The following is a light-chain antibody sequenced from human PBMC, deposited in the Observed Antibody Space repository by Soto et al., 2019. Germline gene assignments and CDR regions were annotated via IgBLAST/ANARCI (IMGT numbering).Light chain of an antibody. Sequence: QSVLTQPPSVSGAPGQRVTISCTGSSSNIGAGYDVHWYQQLPGTAPKLLIYGNSNRPSGVPDRFSGSKSGTSASLAITGLQAEDEADDSGQSEDSSLSGYVFGTGTKVTVL. CDR2: GNS. V-gene: IGLV1-40*01. J-gene: IGLJ1*01. CDR3: QSEDSSLSGYV. CDR1: SSNIGAGYD.